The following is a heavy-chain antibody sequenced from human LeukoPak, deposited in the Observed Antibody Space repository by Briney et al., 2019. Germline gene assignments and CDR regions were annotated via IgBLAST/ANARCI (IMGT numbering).Heavy chain of an antibody. V-gene: IGHV4-31*03. CDR3: ASLSNPRSYYYYYGMDV. J-gene: IGHJ6*02. CDR1: GGSINSGGYY. D-gene: IGHD4-11*01. Sequence: PSQTLSLTCTVSGGSINSGGYYWSWIRQHPGKGPEWIGYIHYSGSTYYNPSLKSRVTISVDTSKNQFSLKLSSVTAADTAVYYCASLSNPRSYYYYYGMDVWGQGTTVTVSS. CDR2: IHYSGST.